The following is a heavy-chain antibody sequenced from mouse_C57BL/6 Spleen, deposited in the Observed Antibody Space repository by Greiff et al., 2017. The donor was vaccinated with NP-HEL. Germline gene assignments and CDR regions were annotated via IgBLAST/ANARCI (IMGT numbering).Heavy chain of an antibody. CDR3: ARVYGSSSAWFAY. CDR2: INTSSGYT. D-gene: IGHD1-1*01. V-gene: IGHV1-7*01. Sequence: VQLQQSGAELAKPGASVKLSCKASGYTFTSYWMHWVKQRPGQGLEWIGYINTSSGYTKYNQKFKDKATLTADKSSSTAYMQLSSLTYEDSSVYYCARVYGSSSAWFAYWGQGTLVTVSA. CDR1: GYTFTSYW. J-gene: IGHJ3*01.